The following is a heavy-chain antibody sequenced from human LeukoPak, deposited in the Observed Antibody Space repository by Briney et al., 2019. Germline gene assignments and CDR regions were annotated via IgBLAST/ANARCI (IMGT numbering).Heavy chain of an antibody. Sequence: GGSLRLSCAASGFTFSSYSMSWVRQAPGKGLEWISYISTSSSTIYYADSVKGRFTISRDNGKNSLYLQMNSLRAEDTAVYYCASTPSFTYYYGSGRQGAFDMWGQGTMVTVSS. D-gene: IGHD3-10*01. CDR2: ISTSSSTI. J-gene: IGHJ3*02. V-gene: IGHV3-48*01. CDR1: GFTFSSYS. CDR3: ASTPSFTYYYGSGRQGAFDM.